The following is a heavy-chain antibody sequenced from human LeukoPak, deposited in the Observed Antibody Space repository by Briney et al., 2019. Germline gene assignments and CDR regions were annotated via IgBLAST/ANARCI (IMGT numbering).Heavy chain of an antibody. Sequence: GESLKISCKGSGFSFTSYWISWVRQIPGKGLEWMGRIDPSDSYTNYSTPFQGHVTISADTSITTAYLQWSSLKAPDTAMYYCARHPTQYDFSSGYPYYYHYYGMDVWGQGTTVTVSS. CDR1: GFSFTSYW. CDR2: IDPSDSYT. CDR3: ARHPTQYDFSSGYPYYYHYYGMDV. V-gene: IGHV5-10-1*01. D-gene: IGHD3-3*01. J-gene: IGHJ6*02.